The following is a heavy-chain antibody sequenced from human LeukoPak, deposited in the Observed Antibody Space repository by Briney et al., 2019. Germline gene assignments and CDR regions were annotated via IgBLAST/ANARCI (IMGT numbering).Heavy chain of an antibody. CDR2: IYHSGST. J-gene: IGHJ5*02. CDR1: GYSISSGYY. D-gene: IGHD3-16*02. CDR3: ARDRGWYYDYVWGSYRPYNWFDP. Sequence: SETLSLTCTVSGYSISSGYYWGWIRQPPGKGLEWIGSIYHSGSTYYNPSLKSRVTISVDTSKNQFSLKLSSVTAADTAVYYCARDRGWYYDYVWGSYRPYNWFDPWGQGTLVTVSS. V-gene: IGHV4-38-2*02.